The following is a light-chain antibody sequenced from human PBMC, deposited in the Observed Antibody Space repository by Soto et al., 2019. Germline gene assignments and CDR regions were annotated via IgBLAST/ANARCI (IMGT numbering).Light chain of an antibody. CDR1: QSVSSRSNNV. Sequence: DIVMTQSPDSLALSLGERATIHCKSSQSVSSRSNNVIWYQQKPGQPPKLLIYRASTREWGVPDRFSGSGSGTDFTLTISSLQAEDVAVYYCQQYYSSPYTFGQGTKLEIK. CDR2: RAS. J-gene: IGKJ2*01. V-gene: IGKV4-1*01. CDR3: QQYYSSPYT.